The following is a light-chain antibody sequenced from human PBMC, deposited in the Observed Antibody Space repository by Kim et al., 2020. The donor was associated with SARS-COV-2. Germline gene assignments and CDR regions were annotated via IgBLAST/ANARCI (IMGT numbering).Light chain of an antibody. CDR3: QTWGTGMNWV. Sequence: VKLTCTLSSGHSSYAIAWHQQQPEKGPRYLMKLNSDGSHSKGDGIPDRFSGSSSGAERYLTISSLQSEDEADYYCQTWGTGMNWVFGGGTKLTVL. J-gene: IGLJ3*02. CDR2: LNSDGSH. CDR1: SGHSSYA. V-gene: IGLV4-69*01.